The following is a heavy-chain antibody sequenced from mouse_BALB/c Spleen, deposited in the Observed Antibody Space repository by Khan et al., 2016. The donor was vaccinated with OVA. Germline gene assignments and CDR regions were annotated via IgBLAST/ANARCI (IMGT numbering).Heavy chain of an antibody. V-gene: IGHV2-9*02. Sequence: QVQLKESGPGLVAPSQSLSITCTVAGFSLTSYGVHWVRQPPGKGLEWLGVIWAGGSTNYNSALMSRLIISKDNSKSQVLLKMNSLQTDDTAMYYCARGKYGNSAWFANWGQGTLVTVSA. CDR1: GFSLTSYG. J-gene: IGHJ3*01. CDR3: ARGKYGNSAWFAN. CDR2: IWAGGST. D-gene: IGHD2-1*01.